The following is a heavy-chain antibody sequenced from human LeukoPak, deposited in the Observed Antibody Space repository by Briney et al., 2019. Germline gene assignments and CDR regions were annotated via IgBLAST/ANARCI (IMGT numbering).Heavy chain of an antibody. D-gene: IGHD6-13*01. J-gene: IGHJ5*02. Sequence: ASVKVSCKASGGTFSSYAISWVRQAPGQGLEWMGGIIPIFGTANYAQKFQGRVMITTDESTSTAYMELSSLRSEDTAVYYCARVRQQLVRDNWFDPWGQGALVTVSS. V-gene: IGHV1-69*05. CDR2: IIPIFGTA. CDR1: GGTFSSYA. CDR3: ARVRQQLVRDNWFDP.